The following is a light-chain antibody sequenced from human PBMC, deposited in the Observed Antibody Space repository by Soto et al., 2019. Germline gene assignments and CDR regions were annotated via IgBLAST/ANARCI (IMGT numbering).Light chain of an antibody. V-gene: IGKV1D-8*01. Sequence: VIWMTQSPSLLTASVGDRVTISCRVSQDIITYLAWYRQKPGKAPDLLIFDASSLENGVPSRFSGRGSRTDFTLTISRLQSEDFETYYCQQYHSFPPTFGQGTKVEVE. CDR2: DAS. CDR3: QQYHSFPPT. CDR1: QDIITY. J-gene: IGKJ1*01.